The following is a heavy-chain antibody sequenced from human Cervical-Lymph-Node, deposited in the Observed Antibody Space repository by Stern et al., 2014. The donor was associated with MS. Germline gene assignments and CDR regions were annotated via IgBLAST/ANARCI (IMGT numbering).Heavy chain of an antibody. Sequence: VQLVESGTDVQKPGASAKVSCEASGYTFSDYYIHWVRQAPGQGLEWMGGLNPATGATAYAEICEGRITMTRDTSISTAYMILSRLASDDTAVYFCARDLTDYRYYFDSWGPGTLVTVSS. CDR2: LNPATGAT. CDR3: ARDLTDYRYYFDS. V-gene: IGHV1-2*02. D-gene: IGHD4-11*01. CDR1: GYTFSDYY. J-gene: IGHJ4*02.